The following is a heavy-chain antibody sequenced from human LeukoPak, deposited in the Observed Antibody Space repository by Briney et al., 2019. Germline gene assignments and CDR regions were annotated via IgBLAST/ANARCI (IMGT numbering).Heavy chain of an antibody. J-gene: IGHJ4*02. V-gene: IGHV4-34*01. D-gene: IGHD6-19*01. CDR3: ARGTKGGYSSGWGHFDY. Sequence: SETLSLTCVVYGGSFSDYYWTWIRQPPGKGLEWIGEINHSGSTNYNPSLKSRVTISVDTSKNQSSLKLSSVTAADTAVYYCARGTKGGYSSGWGHFDYWGQGTLVTVSS. CDR2: INHSGST. CDR1: GGSFSDYY.